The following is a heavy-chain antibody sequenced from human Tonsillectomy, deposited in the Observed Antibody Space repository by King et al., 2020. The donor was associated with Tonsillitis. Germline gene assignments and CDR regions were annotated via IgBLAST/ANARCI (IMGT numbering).Heavy chain of an antibody. J-gene: IGHJ3*01. Sequence: VQLVESGGGLVQPGGSLRLSCAASGFSFSTYWLTWVGQAQGKGLEWVAKINQDGSKTYYVDSGKGRLTVSRDNAKNSLYLQMNSLRAEDTAVYYCARDSSPALSGSWYDAFDVWGQGTVVTVS. CDR1: GFSFSTYW. CDR3: ARDSSPALSGSWYDAFDV. D-gene: IGHD2-15*01. V-gene: IGHV3-7*01. CDR2: INQDGSKT.